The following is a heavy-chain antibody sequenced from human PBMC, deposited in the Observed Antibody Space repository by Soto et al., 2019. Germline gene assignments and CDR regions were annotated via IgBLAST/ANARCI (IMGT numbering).Heavy chain of an antibody. Sequence: QVQLVQSGAEVKKPGSSVKVSCKASGGTFSSYAISWVRQAPGQGLEWMGGIIPIFGTANYAQKFQGRVTIIADESTTTAYMELSSLRPEDTALYYCARPDEYSGSYYGRKYYYYGMDVWGQGTTVTVSS. V-gene: IGHV1-69*01. CDR1: GGTFSSYA. J-gene: IGHJ6*02. CDR2: IIPIFGTA. D-gene: IGHD1-26*01. CDR3: ARPDEYSGSYYGRKYYYYGMDV.